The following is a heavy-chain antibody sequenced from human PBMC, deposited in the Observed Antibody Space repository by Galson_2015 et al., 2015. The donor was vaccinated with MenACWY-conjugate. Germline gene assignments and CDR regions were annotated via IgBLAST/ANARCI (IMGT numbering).Heavy chain of an antibody. CDR2: IRSDGSNI. D-gene: IGHD3-22*01. CDR3: ARDGLLVVADFDFVN. Sequence: SLRLSCAASGFTLSDYYMGWVRQAPGKGLEWVADIRSDGSNINYADSVKGRFTISRDNSKNTLYLQMNSLRAEDTAVYYCARDGLLVVADFDFVNWAQETLVTASS. CDR1: GFTLSDYY. V-gene: IGHV3-11*04. J-gene: IGHJ4*02.